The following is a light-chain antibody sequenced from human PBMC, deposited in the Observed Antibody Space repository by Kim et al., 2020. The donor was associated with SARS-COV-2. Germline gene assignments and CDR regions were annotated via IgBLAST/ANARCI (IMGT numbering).Light chain of an antibody. V-gene: IGKV1-16*01. CDR1: QGIAKY. CDR2: DAS. Sequence: DIQMTQSPPSLSASVGDRVTITCRANQGIAKYLTCFQQKAGKAPKPLIYDASSLQGGVPSRFTGSGSRTEFTLTITSLQPEDAGTYYCLQYDTLPYTFGQGTKLEI. J-gene: IGKJ2*01. CDR3: LQYDTLPYT.